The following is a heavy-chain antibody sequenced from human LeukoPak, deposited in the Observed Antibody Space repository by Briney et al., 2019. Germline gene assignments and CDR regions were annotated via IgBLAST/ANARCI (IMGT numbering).Heavy chain of an antibody. CDR3: AKDPDSSGYYYFDY. J-gene: IGHJ4*02. CDR1: GFTFSSYA. CDR2: ISGSGGST. Sequence: GGSLRLSCAPSGFTFSSYAMSWVRQAPGKGLEWVSAISGSGGSTYYADSVKGRFTISRDNSKNTLYLQMNSLRAEDTAVYYCAKDPDSSGYYYFDYWGQGTLVTVSS. D-gene: IGHD3-22*01. V-gene: IGHV3-23*01.